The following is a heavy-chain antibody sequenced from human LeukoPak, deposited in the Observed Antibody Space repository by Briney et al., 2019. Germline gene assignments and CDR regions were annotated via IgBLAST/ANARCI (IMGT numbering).Heavy chain of an antibody. CDR2: INPNSGGT. V-gene: IGHV1-2*02. CDR1: GYTFTGYY. Sequence: GASVKVSCKASGYTFTGYYMHWVRQAPGQGLEWTGWINPNSGGTNYAQKFQGRVTMTRDTSISTAYMELSRLRSDDTAVYYCARATGTYYDSGSDYWGQGTLVTVSS. J-gene: IGHJ4*02. D-gene: IGHD3-22*01. CDR3: ARATGTYYDSGSDY.